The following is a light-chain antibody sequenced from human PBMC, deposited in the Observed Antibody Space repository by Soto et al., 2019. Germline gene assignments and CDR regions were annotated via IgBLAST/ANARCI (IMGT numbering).Light chain of an antibody. CDR3: QQYGTSPRT. Sequence: EIVLTQSPGTLSLSPGERATLSCRASQSITSSSLAWYQHKPGQAPSLLIYAASSRATGIPDRFSGSGSGTDFTLTISRLEPEDFAVYYCQQYGTSPRTFGQGTEVEIK. J-gene: IGKJ1*01. V-gene: IGKV3-20*01. CDR2: AAS. CDR1: QSITSSS.